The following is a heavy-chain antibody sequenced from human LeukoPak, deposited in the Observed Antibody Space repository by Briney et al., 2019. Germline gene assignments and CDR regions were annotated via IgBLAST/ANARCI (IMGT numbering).Heavy chain of an antibody. V-gene: IGHV4-34*01. CDR2: INHSGST. CDR1: GGSFSGYY. J-gene: IGHJ6*03. Sequence: SETLSLTCAVYGGSFSGYYWSWIRQPPGKGLEWIGEINHSGSTNYNPSLKSRVTISVDTSKNQFSLKLSSVTAADTAVYYCARGQGSEEGYEDNYYYYYMDVWGKGTTVTISS. D-gene: IGHD6-13*01. CDR3: ARGQGSEEGYEDNYYYYYMDV.